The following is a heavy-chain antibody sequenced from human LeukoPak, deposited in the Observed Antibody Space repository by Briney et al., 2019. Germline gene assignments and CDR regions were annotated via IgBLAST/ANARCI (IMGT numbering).Heavy chain of an antibody. J-gene: IGHJ6*03. CDR2: ISYDGNNR. Sequence: PGGSLRLSCAASGSTFSSYGMHWVRQTPGKGLEWVAFISYDGNNRNHVNSVRGRFTISRDTSKNMLYLQMNSLRTEDTAVYYCAKSLWRGEFYMDVWGKGTTVTVSS. V-gene: IGHV3-30*18. D-gene: IGHD3-10*01. CDR3: AKSLWRGEFYMDV. CDR1: GSTFSSYG.